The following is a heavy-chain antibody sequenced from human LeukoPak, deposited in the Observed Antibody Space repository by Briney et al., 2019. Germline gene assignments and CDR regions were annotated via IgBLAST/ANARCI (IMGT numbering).Heavy chain of an antibody. CDR3: ARDVEYSSSSTTGYYFDY. D-gene: IGHD6-6*01. J-gene: IGHJ4*02. CDR2: ISSSGSTI. CDR1: GFTFSSYE. Sequence: GGSLRLSCAASGFTFSSYEMNWVRQAPGKGLEWVSYISSSGSTIYYADSVKGRFTISRDNAKNSLYLQMNSLRAEDTAVYYCARDVEYSSSSTTGYYFDYWGQGTLVTVSS. V-gene: IGHV3-48*03.